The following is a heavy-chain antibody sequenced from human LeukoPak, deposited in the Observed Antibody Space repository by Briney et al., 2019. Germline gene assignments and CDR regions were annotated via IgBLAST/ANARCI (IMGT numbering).Heavy chain of an antibody. V-gene: IGHV1-2*02. D-gene: IGHD3-10*01. CDR3: ARDQGAYGPGLDY. Sequence: ASVKVSCKASGYTFTGYYMHWVRQAPGQGLEWMGWINPNSGGTNYAQKLQGRVTMTTDTSTSTAYMELRSLRSDDTAVYYCARDQGAYGPGLDYWGQGTLVTVSS. J-gene: IGHJ4*02. CDR2: INPNSGGT. CDR1: GYTFTGYY.